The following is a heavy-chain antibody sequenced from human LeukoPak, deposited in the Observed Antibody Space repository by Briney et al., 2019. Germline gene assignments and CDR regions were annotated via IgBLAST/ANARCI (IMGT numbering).Heavy chain of an antibody. Sequence: GGSLRLSCAVSGITLSNYGMSWARQAPGKGLEWVAGISDSGGSTNYADSVKGRFTISRDNPKNTLYLQMNSLRAEDTAVYFCARRGVVIRVILVGFHKEAFYFDSWGQGALVTVSS. CDR3: ARRGVVIRVILVGFHKEAFYFDS. J-gene: IGHJ4*02. D-gene: IGHD3-22*01. V-gene: IGHV3-23*01. CDR1: GITLSNYG. CDR2: ISDSGGST.